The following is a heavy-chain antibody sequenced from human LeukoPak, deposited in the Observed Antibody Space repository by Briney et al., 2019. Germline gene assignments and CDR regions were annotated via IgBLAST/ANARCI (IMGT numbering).Heavy chain of an antibody. CDR2: IIPILGIA. Sequence: ASVKVSCKASGYTFTGYYMHWVRQAPGQGLEWMGRIIPILGIANYAQKFQGRVTITADKSTSTAYMELSSLRSEDTAVYYCARDLVEYYYDSSGYCHRNWGQGTLVTVSS. V-gene: IGHV1-69*04. CDR1: GYTFTGYY. J-gene: IGHJ4*02. CDR3: ARDLVEYYYDSSGYCHRN. D-gene: IGHD3-22*01.